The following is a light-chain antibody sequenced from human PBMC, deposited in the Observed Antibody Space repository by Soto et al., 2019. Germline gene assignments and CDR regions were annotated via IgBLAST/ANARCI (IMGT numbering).Light chain of an antibody. J-gene: IGLJ2*01. CDR1: SSNIGNNN. Sequence: QAVVTQPPSVSAAPGQKVTISCSGSSSNIGNNNVFWNQQLPGTAPKLLIYDNNKRPSGIPDRFSGSKSGTSATLDITGLQTGDEADYYCGTWDSSLSVVVLGGGTKVTVL. V-gene: IGLV1-51*01. CDR2: DNN. CDR3: GTWDSSLSVVV.